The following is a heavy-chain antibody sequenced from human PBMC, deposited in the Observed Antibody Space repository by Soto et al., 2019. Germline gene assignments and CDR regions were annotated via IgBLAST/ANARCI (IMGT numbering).Heavy chain of an antibody. CDR3: AKGDCSGGSCYRGFDS. CDR1: GFTFNNYA. V-gene: IGHV3-23*01. D-gene: IGHD2-15*01. J-gene: IGHJ4*02. CDR2: ISGSGATT. Sequence: LSCAASGFTFNNYAMTWVRQAPGVGLEWVSTISGSGATTYYTDSVKGRFTISRDNSKHTLSLQMNSLRADDTAMYYCAKGDCSGGSCYRGFDSWGQRALVTVSS.